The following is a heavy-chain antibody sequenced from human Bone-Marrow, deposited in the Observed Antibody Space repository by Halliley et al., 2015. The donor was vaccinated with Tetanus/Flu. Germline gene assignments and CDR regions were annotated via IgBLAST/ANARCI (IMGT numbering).Heavy chain of an antibody. D-gene: IGHD2-2*01. V-gene: IGHV3-7*03. J-gene: IGHJ6*02. CDR1: GFTFSNYW. Sequence: SLRLSCAASGFTFSNYWMTWVRQAPGKGLEWVANINEDGSKIHYVDSVKGRFTISRDNAKNSLYLQMNSLRAEDTAVYFCAREGVRDRYCIGTICSRGYFYNGMDVWGQGTTVTVSS. CDR3: AREGVRDRYCIGTICSRGYFYNGMDV. CDR2: INEDGSKI.